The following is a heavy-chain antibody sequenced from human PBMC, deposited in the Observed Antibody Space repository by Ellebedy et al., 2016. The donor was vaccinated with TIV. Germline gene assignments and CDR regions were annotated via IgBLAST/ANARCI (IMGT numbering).Heavy chain of an antibody. CDR1: GFTFSSYG. CDR2: ISYDGSNK. CDR3: AKVGATWDFDY. D-gene: IGHD1-26*01. Sequence: GGSLRLSCAASGFTFSSYGMHRVRQAPGKGLEWVALISYDGSNKYYADSVKGRFTISRDNSKNTLYLQMNSLRAEDTAVYYCAKVGATWDFDYWGQGTLVTVSS. V-gene: IGHV3-30*18. J-gene: IGHJ4*02.